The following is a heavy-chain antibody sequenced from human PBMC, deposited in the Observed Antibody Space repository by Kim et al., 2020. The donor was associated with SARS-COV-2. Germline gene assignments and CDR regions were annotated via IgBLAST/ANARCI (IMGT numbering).Heavy chain of an antibody. V-gene: IGHV3-23*01. Sequence: GGSLRLSCAASGFTFSNSVMSWVRQAPGGKGLEWVSGINNSGGTTYYAGSVKGRFTISRDNSKNTLYLQMNSLTAEDTAVYYCAKGGLTARRFDFSGQGTLVTVSS. D-gene: IGHD5-18*01. CDR2: INNSGGTT. CDR3: AKGGLTARRFDF. J-gene: IGHJ4*02. CDR1: GFTFSNSV.